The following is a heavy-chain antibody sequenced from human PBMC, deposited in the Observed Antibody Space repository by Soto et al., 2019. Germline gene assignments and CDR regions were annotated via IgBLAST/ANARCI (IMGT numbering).Heavy chain of an antibody. D-gene: IGHD3-10*01. Sequence: LRLSGXASWFTWSWSTGHWVRQPSGKGLEWVGLFSTKAHNFPTTYSASVKGRLTISRDDSKNVAYLEMDSLTTEPPDAYSCNNELAGIYGMEVWGHGTTVKVYS. CDR2: FSTKAHNFPT. CDR1: WFTWSWST. J-gene: IGHJ6*02. CDR3: NNELAGIYGMEV. V-gene: IGHV3-73*01.